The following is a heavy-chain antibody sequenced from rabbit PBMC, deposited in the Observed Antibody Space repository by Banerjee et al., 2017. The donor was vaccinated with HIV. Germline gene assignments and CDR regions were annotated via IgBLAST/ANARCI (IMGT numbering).Heavy chain of an antibody. J-gene: IGHJ3*01. CDR3: VRSIDGYRLTRLDL. CDR1: GFSFSSSYW. CDR2: IFSGSSGTT. Sequence: QEQLVESGGGLVTPGASLTLTCTASGFSFSSSYWMCWVRQAPGKGLEWIACIFSGSSGTTWYASWAKGRFTISKTSSTTVTLQMTSLTAADTATYFCVRSIDGYRLTRLDLRGQGTLVTVS. D-gene: IGHD6-1*01. V-gene: IGHV1S45*01.